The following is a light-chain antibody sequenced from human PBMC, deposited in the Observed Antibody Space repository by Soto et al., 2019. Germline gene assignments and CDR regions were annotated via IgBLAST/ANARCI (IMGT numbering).Light chain of an antibody. CDR1: QTISSW. Sequence: DIQMTQSPSTLSGSVGDRVTITCRAIQTISSWLAWYRQKPGKAPKILIYKASTLKSGVPSRFSGSGSGTDFTLTISSLQPDDFATDYCQHYNSYSEAFGQGTKVDI. CDR3: QHYNSYSEA. J-gene: IGKJ1*01. V-gene: IGKV1-5*03. CDR2: KAS.